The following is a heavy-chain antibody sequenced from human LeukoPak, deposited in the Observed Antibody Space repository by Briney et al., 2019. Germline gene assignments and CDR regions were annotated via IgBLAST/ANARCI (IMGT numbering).Heavy chain of an antibody. V-gene: IGHV1-69*05. Sequence: SVKVSCKAPGGTFSNYAISWVRQAPGQGLEWMGGIIPIFGTANYAQKFQGRVTITTDESTSTAYMELSSLRSEDTAVYYCARESMNYYDSSGYTAYDYWGQGTLVTVSS. D-gene: IGHD3-22*01. CDR2: IIPIFGTA. CDR1: GGTFSNYA. CDR3: ARESMNYYDSSGYTAYDY. J-gene: IGHJ4*02.